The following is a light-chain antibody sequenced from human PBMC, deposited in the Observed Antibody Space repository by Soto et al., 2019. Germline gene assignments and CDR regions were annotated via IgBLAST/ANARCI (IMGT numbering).Light chain of an antibody. CDR3: QHYNSYSEA. V-gene: IGKV1-5*03. Sequence: DSQMTQSPSTLSGYVGDRVTITCRASQTISSWLAWYQQKPGKAPKLLIYKASTLKSGVPSRFSGSGSGTEFTLTISSLQPDDFATYYCQHYNSYSEAFGQGTNVDIK. CDR2: KAS. J-gene: IGKJ1*01. CDR1: QTISSW.